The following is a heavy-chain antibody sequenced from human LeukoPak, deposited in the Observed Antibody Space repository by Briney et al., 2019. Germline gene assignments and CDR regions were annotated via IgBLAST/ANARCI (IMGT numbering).Heavy chain of an antibody. J-gene: IGHJ4*02. D-gene: IGHD3-16*01. CDR1: GGSISSYY. Sequence: SETLSLTCAVSGGSISSYYWSWIRQPPGKGLEWIGYIYVDSGSTAYNPSLNSRVTISADTSSNQFSLKLNSVTAADTAVYYCANIGGGHWGQGTLVTVSS. CDR3: ANIGGGH. V-gene: IGHV4-59*08. CDR2: IYVDSGST.